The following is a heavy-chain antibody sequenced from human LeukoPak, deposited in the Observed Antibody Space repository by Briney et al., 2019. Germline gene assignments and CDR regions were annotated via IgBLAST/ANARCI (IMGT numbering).Heavy chain of an antibody. CDR3: ARGRYSSSWFFAY. J-gene: IGHJ4*02. V-gene: IGHV4-59*11. CDR2: IYYSGST. CDR1: GGSISSHY. Sequence: SETLSLTCTVSGGSISSHYWSWIRQPPGKGLEWIGYIYYSGSTNYNPSLKSRVTISVDTSKNQFSLKLSSVTAADTAVYSCARGRYSSSWFFAYWGQGTLVTVSS. D-gene: IGHD6-13*01.